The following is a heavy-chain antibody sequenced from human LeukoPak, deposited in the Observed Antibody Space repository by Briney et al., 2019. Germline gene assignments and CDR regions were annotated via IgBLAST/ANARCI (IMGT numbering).Heavy chain of an antibody. Sequence: PGGSLRLSCAASGSTFNRDWTAWVRQAPGKGLEWVANIKEDGSEKNYVDSVKGRFTISRDNAENSVYLQMNDLRAEDTGVYYCATKEPSTSGWSYWGQGTLVAVSS. CDR2: IKEDGSEK. CDR1: GSTFNRDW. CDR3: ATKEPSTSGWSY. V-gene: IGHV3-7*01. J-gene: IGHJ4*02. D-gene: IGHD6-19*01.